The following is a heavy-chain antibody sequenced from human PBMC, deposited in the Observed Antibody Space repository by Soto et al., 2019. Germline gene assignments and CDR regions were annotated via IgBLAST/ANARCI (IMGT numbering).Heavy chain of an antibody. CDR1: GFTFSSYW. Sequence: GGSLRLSCAASGFTFSSYWMSWVRQAPGKGLEWVANIKQDGSEKYYVDSVKGRFTISRDNAKNSLYLQMNSLRAEDTAVYYCARASYDFWSGYQYYYYMDVWGKGTTVTVSS. D-gene: IGHD3-3*01. V-gene: IGHV3-7*01. CDR3: ARASYDFWSGYQYYYYMDV. CDR2: IKQDGSEK. J-gene: IGHJ6*03.